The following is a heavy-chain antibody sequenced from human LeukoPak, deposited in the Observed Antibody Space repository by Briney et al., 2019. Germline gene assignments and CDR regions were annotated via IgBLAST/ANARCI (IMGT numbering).Heavy chain of an antibody. CDR1: GFTLSSYE. V-gene: IGHV3-48*03. D-gene: IGHD3-22*01. Sequence: GGSLRLSCAASGFTLSSYEMNWVRQAPGKGLEWVSYISSSGSTKNYADSVKGRFTISRDNAKNSLYLQMNSLRAEDTAVYYCAREGYYDSSGYLGVFDYWGQGTLVTVSS. J-gene: IGHJ4*02. CDR2: ISSSGSTK. CDR3: AREGYYDSSGYLGVFDY.